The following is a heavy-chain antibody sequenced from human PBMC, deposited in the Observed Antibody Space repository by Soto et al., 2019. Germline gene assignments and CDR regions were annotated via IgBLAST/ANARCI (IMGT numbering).Heavy chain of an antibody. CDR2: IYYSGST. CDR1: GGSVSSGSYY. V-gene: IGHV4-61*01. J-gene: IGHJ6*02. Sequence: KSSETLSLTCTVSGGSVSSGSYYWSWIRQPPGKGLEWIGYIYYSGSTNYNPSLKSRVTISVDTSRNQFSLKLSSVTAADTAVYYCARYQQHYYDSSGYYYGYYYYGMDVWGQGTTVTVSS. CDR3: ARYQQHYYDSSGYYYGYYYYGMDV. D-gene: IGHD3-22*01.